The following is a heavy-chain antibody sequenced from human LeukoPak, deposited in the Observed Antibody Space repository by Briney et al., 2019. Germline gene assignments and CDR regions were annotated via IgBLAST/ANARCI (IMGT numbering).Heavy chain of an antibody. CDR2: IKARTDGGTA. D-gene: IGHD4/OR15-4a*01. CDR3: ATDKGARDF. Sequence: TGGSLRLSCAASGFTFNNAWMSWFRQAPGKGLEWVGRIKARTDGGTADYAATVKGRFTTSRDDSKTTLYLQMNSLKTEDTAVYYCATDKGARDFWGQGTLVTVSS. CDR1: GFTFNNAW. V-gene: IGHV3-15*01. J-gene: IGHJ4*02.